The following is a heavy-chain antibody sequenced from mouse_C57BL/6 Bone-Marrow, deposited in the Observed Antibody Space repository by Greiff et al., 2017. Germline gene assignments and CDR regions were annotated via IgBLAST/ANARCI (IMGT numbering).Heavy chain of an antibody. CDR1: GYSITSGYY. V-gene: IGHV3-6*01. Sequence: EVKLVESGPGLVKPSQSLSLTCSVTGYSITSGYYWNWIRQFPGNKLEWMGYISYDGSNNYNPSLKNRISITRDTSKNQFFLKLNSVTTEDTATYYCARVHYYGSSYPYWGQGTLVTVSA. J-gene: IGHJ3*01. CDR2: ISYDGSN. CDR3: ARVHYYGSSYPY. D-gene: IGHD1-1*01.